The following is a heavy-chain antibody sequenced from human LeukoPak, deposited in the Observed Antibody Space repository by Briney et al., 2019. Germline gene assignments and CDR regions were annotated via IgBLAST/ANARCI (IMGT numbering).Heavy chain of an antibody. Sequence: PGGSLRLSCAASGFTFSNAWMSWVRQAPGKGLEWVGRIKSKTDGGTTDYAAPVKGRFTISRDDSKNTLYLQMNSLKTEDTAVYYCTTLIVATYDAFDIWGQGTMVTVSS. CDR2: IKSKTDGGTT. D-gene: IGHD5-12*01. CDR3: TTLIVATYDAFDI. CDR1: GFTFSNAW. J-gene: IGHJ3*02. V-gene: IGHV3-15*01.